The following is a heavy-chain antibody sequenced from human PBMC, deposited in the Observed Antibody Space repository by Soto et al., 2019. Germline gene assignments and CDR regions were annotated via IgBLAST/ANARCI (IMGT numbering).Heavy chain of an antibody. D-gene: IGHD1-26*01. CDR1: GFTFSSYA. Sequence: QVQLVESGGGVVQPGRSLRLSCAASGFTFSSYAMHWVRQAPGKGLEWVAVISYDGSNKYYADSVKGRFTISRDNSKNTLYLQMNSLRAEDTAVYYCARAGRGSEDYWGQGTLVTVSS. CDR2: ISYDGSNK. CDR3: ARAGRGSEDY. V-gene: IGHV3-30-3*01. J-gene: IGHJ4*02.